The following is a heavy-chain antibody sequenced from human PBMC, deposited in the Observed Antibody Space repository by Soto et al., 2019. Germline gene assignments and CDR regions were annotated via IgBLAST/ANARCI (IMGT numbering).Heavy chain of an antibody. D-gene: IGHD2-2*01. J-gene: IGHJ4*02. CDR1: GGSISSSSYY. Sequence: SETLSLTCTVSGGSISSSSYYWGWLRQPPGKGLGRIGRIYYSGSTYYNPSLKSRVTISVDTSQNQFTLKLSSVTAADTAVYYCARHGCISTSCYAPVPPVLDYWGQGTLFTVS. CDR2: IYYSGST. V-gene: IGHV4-39*01. CDR3: ARHGCISTSCYAPVPPVLDY.